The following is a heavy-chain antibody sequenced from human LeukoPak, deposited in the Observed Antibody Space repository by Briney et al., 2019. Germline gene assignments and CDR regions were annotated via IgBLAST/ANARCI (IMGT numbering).Heavy chain of an antibody. J-gene: IGHJ6*02. CDR1: GFIFNDYS. Sequence: GGSLRLSCVGSGFIFNDYSMNWVRQAPGKGPEWVSYISSRSSTIYYADSVKGRFTISRDNAKNTLYLQMNSLRAEDTAVYYCASGGPGGDYYGMDVWGQGTTVTVSS. V-gene: IGHV3-48*04. CDR3: ASGGPGGDYYGMDV. CDR2: ISSRSSTI. D-gene: IGHD3-16*01.